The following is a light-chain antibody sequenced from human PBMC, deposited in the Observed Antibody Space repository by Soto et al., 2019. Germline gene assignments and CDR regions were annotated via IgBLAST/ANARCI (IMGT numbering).Light chain of an antibody. CDR3: QYYVSSPRVT. CDR2: GAS. V-gene: IGKV3-20*01. Sequence: EIVLTQSPGTLSLSPGERATLSCRASQSVSGTYLTWYQQKPGQAPRRLIYGASIRATGIPDRFSGSGSGTDFTLTISSREPEDFAVYYCQYYVSSPRVTFGGGTKVEIK. CDR1: QSVSGTY. J-gene: IGKJ4*01.